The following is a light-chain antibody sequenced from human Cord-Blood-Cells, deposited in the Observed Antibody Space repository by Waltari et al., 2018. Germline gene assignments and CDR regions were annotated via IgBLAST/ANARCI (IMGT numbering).Light chain of an antibody. V-gene: IGKV2-28*01. Sequence: DIVMTQSPLSLPVTPGEPASISCRSSQSLLHSNGYNYLDLYLQKPGQSPQLLIYLGFNRASGVPDRFSGSGSGTDFTLKISRVEAEDVGVYYCMQALQTPYSFGQGTKLEIK. CDR2: LGF. CDR1: QSLLHSNGYNY. CDR3: MQALQTPYS. J-gene: IGKJ2*03.